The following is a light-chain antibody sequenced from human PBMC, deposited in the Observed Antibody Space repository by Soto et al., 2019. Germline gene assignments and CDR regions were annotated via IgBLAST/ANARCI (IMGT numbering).Light chain of an antibody. CDR3: QQYCRSGT. V-gene: IGKV3-20*01. CDR1: QSVSNNY. J-gene: IGKJ1*01. CDR2: GAS. Sequence: IGVTKSPGTLSLSPGERATLSCRASQSVSNNYLAWYQQKPGQAPRLLIYGASNRATGIPDRFSGSGSGTDFTLTISRLEPEDFAVYYCQQYCRSGTFGQGTKVDIK.